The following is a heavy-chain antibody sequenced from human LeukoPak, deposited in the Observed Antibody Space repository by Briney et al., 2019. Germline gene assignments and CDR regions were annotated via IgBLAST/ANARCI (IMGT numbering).Heavy chain of an antibody. CDR2: NNPNSGGT. CDR3: ARGFLFGIAAAPFDY. V-gene: IGHV1-2*02. D-gene: IGHD6-13*01. Sequence: ASVKVSCKASGYTFTGYYMHWVRQAPGQGLEWMGWNNPNSGGTNYAQKFQGRVTMTRDTSISTAYMELSRLRSDDTAVYYCARGFLFGIAAAPFDYWGQGTLVTVSS. J-gene: IGHJ4*02. CDR1: GYTFTGYY.